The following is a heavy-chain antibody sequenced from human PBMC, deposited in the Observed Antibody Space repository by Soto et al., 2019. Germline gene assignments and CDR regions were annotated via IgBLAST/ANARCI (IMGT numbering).Heavy chain of an antibody. J-gene: IGHJ6*02. V-gene: IGHV1-18*01. D-gene: IGHD4-17*01. CDR2: ISAYNGNT. CDR3: ARFAYDYGDNYYYYGMDV. CDR1: GYTFTSYG. Sequence: ASVKVSCKASGYTFTSYGISWVRQAPGQGLEWMGWISAYNGNTNYAQKLQGRVTMTTDTSTSTAYMELRSLRSDDTAVKYCARFAYDYGDNYYYYGMDVWGQGTTVTVSS.